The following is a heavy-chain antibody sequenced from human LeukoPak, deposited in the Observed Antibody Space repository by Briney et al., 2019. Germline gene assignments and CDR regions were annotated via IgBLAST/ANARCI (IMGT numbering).Heavy chain of an antibody. CDR2: INTNRGRT. J-gene: IGHJ5*02. V-gene: IGHV1-2*02. D-gene: IGHD3-3*01. CDR3: ARADFIDAGPYLIGP. Sequence: RGSVKVSCETSGYSFTDYSIHWVRQAPGQGLEWVGGINTNRGRTSSARTFKGRVTMPRDPSITTVYMDMARLTSEDRAVYFCARADFIDAGPYLIGPWGPRTLVTVSS. CDR1: GYSFTDYS.